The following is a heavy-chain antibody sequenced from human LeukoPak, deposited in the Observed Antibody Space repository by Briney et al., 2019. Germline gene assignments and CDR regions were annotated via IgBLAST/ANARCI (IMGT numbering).Heavy chain of an antibody. V-gene: IGHV1-3*01. Sequence: ASVKVSCTASGYTFTIYAMHWVRQAPGQRLEWMGWINAGNGNTKYSQKFQGRVTITRDTSASTAYMELSSLRSEDTAVYYCAKDRYSYAFEYSDSWGQGTLVTVSS. CDR3: AKDRYSYAFEYSDS. CDR1: GYTFTIYA. J-gene: IGHJ4*02. D-gene: IGHD5-18*01. CDR2: INAGNGNT.